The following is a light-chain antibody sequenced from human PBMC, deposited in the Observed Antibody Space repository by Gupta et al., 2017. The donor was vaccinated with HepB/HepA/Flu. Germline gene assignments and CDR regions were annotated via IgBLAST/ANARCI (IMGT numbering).Light chain of an antibody. V-gene: IGKV3-15*01. CDR2: GAS. CDR1: QSVRTN. J-gene: IGKJ2*01. Sequence: DIVMTQSPATLSVSPGERVTLYCRASQSVRTNVAWYQHKPGQSPRLLIHGASIRATGIRNRVSGSGFGTDFARPSSGIQTEDPGGDDGQYFGYFGQGTKMDIK. CDR3: QYFGY.